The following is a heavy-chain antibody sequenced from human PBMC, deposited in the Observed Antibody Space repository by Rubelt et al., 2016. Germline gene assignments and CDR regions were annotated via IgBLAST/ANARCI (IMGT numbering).Heavy chain of an antibody. CDR3: ARDLDSSSWYVPWFDP. D-gene: IGHD6-13*01. Sequence: GGVVVQPGGSLRLSCAASGFTFNDYAMHWVRQTPGKGLEWVSLISWHGETTYYADSVKGRFTISRDNSKNTLYLQMNSLRAEDTAVYYCARDLDSSSWYVPWFDPWGQGTLVTVSS. CDR2: ISWHGETT. J-gene: IGHJ5*02. V-gene: IGHV3-43D*03. CDR1: GFTFNDYA.